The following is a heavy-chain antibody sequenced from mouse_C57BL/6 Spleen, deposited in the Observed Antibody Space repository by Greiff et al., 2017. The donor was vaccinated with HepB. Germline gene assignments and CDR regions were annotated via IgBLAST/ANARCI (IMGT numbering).Heavy chain of an antibody. D-gene: IGHD4-1*01. V-gene: IGHV1-69*01. CDR1: GYTFTSYW. Sequence: QVQLQQPGAELVMPGASVKLSCKASGYTFTSYWMHWVKQRPGQGLEWIGEIDPSDSYTNYNQKFKGKSTLTVDKSSSTAYMQLSSLTSEDSAVYYCAVGGTRAMDYWGQGTSVTVSS. CDR3: AVGGTRAMDY. CDR2: IDPSDSYT. J-gene: IGHJ4*01.